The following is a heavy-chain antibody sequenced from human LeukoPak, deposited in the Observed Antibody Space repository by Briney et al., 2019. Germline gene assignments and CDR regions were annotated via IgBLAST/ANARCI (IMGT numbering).Heavy chain of an antibody. CDR2: FYPSGTT. CDR3: ARVRPAPSREKTYYYYYYMDV. D-gene: IGHD2-2*01. V-gene: IGHV4-61*02. Sequence: SQTLSLTCAVSGDSVSKGPYYWTWIRQPAGKGLEWIGRFYPSGTTNYNPSLKSRVTMSIDTSKNQFSLKLSSVTAADTAVYYCARVRPAPSREKTYYYYYYMDVWGKGTTVTISS. J-gene: IGHJ6*03. CDR1: GDSVSKGPYY.